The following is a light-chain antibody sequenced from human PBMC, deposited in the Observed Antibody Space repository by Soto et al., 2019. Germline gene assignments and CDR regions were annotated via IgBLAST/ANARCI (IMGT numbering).Light chain of an antibody. CDR1: QSIGSW. CDR3: QQYNSYSGT. Sequence: DIQMTQSPSTLSASVGDRVTITCRASQSIGSWLAWYQHKPGKAPKLLIYQASRLESGVPSRFRGSGSGTEFTLTISSLQSDDFAPYYCQQYNSYSGTFGQGTKVEIK. J-gene: IGKJ1*01. V-gene: IGKV1-5*03. CDR2: QAS.